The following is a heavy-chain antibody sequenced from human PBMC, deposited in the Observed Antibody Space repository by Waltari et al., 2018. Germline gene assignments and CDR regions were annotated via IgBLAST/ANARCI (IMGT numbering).Heavy chain of an antibody. D-gene: IGHD2-2*01. J-gene: IGHJ4*02. V-gene: IGHV3-21*01. CDR3: AGFYDYGDY. Sequence: EVQLVESGGGLVKPGGSLRLSCAASGFTFSSYSMNWVRQAPGKGLEWVSSISSSSSYRYYADSVKGRFTISRDNAKNSLYLQMNSLSAEDTAVYYCAGFYDYGDYWGQGTLVTVSS. CDR2: ISSSSSYR. CDR1: GFTFSSYS.